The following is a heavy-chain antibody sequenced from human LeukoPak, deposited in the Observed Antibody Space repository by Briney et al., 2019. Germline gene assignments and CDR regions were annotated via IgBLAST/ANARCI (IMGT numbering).Heavy chain of an antibody. CDR1: GFTFSSYS. Sequence: GGSLRLSCAASGFTFSSYSMNWVRQAPGKGLEWVSYLSSSSSTIYYADSVKGRFTISRDNAKNSLYLQMNRLRAEDTAVYYCARGRWELPDYWGQGTLVTVSS. CDR3: ARGRWELPDY. D-gene: IGHD2-15*01. J-gene: IGHJ4*02. CDR2: LSSSSSTI. V-gene: IGHV3-48*01.